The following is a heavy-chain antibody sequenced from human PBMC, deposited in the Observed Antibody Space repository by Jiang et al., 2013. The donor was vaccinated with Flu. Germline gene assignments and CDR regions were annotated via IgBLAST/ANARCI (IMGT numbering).Heavy chain of an antibody. D-gene: IGHD6-6*01. J-gene: IGHJ4*02. Sequence: KPTQTLTLTCTFSGFSLSTSGVGVGWIRQPPGKALEWLALIYWNDDKRYSPSLKSRLTISKDTSKNQVVLTMTDMDPVDTATYYCARSTYSSSSPVVDYWGQGTLVTVSS. V-gene: IGHV2-5*01. CDR1: GFSLSTSGVG. CDR2: IYWNDDK. CDR3: ARSTYSSSSPVVDY.